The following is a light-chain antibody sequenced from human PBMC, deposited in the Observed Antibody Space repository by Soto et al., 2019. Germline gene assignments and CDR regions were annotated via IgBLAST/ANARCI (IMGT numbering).Light chain of an antibody. V-gene: IGLV1-47*01. CDR3: ATWDDRRSGVV. Sequence: QSVLTQSPSASGTPGQRVTISCSGINSNIGSNYVHWYQQFPGTAPKVLIYTNSQRPSGVPDRFSGSKSGISASLAISGLRSEDEADYFCATWDDRRSGVVFGGGTQLTVL. CDR2: TNS. J-gene: IGLJ2*01. CDR1: NSNIGSNY.